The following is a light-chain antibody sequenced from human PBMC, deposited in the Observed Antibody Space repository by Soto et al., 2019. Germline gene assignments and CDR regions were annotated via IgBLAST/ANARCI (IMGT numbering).Light chain of an antibody. CDR3: LQGYSCPRT. Sequence: IQLTQSPSFLSASVRYRVTIPFRDSKGIHTYLAWYPQRLGRAPKLMIYDASSLESGVPSRFSGSGAGTEFIRTINNLQPADVDSDVCLQGYSCPRTLGLGTKVDIK. CDR1: KGIHTY. V-gene: IGKV1-9*01. J-gene: IGKJ1*01. CDR2: DAS.